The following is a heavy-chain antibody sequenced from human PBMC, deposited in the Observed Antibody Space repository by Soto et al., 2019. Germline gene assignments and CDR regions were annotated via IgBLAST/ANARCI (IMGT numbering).Heavy chain of an antibody. V-gene: IGHV1-69*06. Sequence: SVQVSCXGTGGTFRSYDGRWVRQTPGQGLEWMGGIIPIFGTANYAQKFQGRVTITADKSTSTAYMELSSLRSEDTAVYYSARTWSGYYTTPEYFDDSGQGTLVTFSS. D-gene: IGHD3-3*01. J-gene: IGHJ4*02. CDR2: IIPIFGTA. CDR1: GGTFRSYD. CDR3: ARTWSGYYTTPEYFDD.